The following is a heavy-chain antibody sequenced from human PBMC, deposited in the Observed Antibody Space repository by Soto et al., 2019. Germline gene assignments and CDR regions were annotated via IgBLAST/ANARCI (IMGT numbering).Heavy chain of an antibody. Sequence: QVQLVQSGAEVKKPGASVKVSCKASGYTFTSYGISWVRQAPGQGLEWMGWISAYNGNTNYAQKLQGRVTMTTDTSTRTAYMELRSLRSDDTAVYYCARDVEYDYVWGSHNWFDPWGQGTLVTVSS. CDR2: ISAYNGNT. J-gene: IGHJ5*02. D-gene: IGHD3-16*01. CDR1: GYTFTSYG. V-gene: IGHV1-18*01. CDR3: ARDVEYDYVWGSHNWFDP.